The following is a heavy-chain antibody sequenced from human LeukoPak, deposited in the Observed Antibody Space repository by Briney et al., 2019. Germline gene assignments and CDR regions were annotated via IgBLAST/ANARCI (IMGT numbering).Heavy chain of an antibody. Sequence: ASVKVSCKASGYTFTGYYMHWVRQAPGQGLEWMGWINPNSGGTNYAQKFQGRVTMTRDTSISTAYMELSRLRSDDTAVYYCARESYDSSGYPYYFDYWGQGTLVTVSS. J-gene: IGHJ4*02. V-gene: IGHV1-2*02. CDR3: ARESYDSSGYPYYFDY. CDR1: GYTFTGYY. CDR2: INPNSGGT. D-gene: IGHD3-22*01.